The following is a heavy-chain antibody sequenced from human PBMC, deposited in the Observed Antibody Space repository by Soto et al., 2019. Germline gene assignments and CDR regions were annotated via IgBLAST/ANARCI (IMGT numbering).Heavy chain of an antibody. CDR2: ISSSGSTV. V-gene: IGHV3-11*01. J-gene: IGHJ6*02. Sequence: GGSLRLSCAASGFTFSDYYMSWIRQAPGKGLEWVSYISSSGSTVYYADSVKGRFTISRDNAKNSLYLQMNSLRAEDTAVYYCARDRGCSGGSCHRYYYYYYGMDVWDQGTTVTVSS. D-gene: IGHD2-15*01. CDR3: ARDRGCSGGSCHRYYYYYYGMDV. CDR1: GFTFSDYY.